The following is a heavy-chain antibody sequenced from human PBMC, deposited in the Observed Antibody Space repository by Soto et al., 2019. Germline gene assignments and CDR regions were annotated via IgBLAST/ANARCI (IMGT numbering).Heavy chain of an antibody. CDR3: ARDLASYRVWVGVVILLDYYGMDV. CDR2: TYYRSKWYN. V-gene: IGHV6-1*01. J-gene: IGHJ6*02. CDR1: GDSVSSNSAA. D-gene: IGHD3-3*01. Sequence: SQTLSLTCAISGDSVSSNSAAWNWIRQSPSRGLEWLGRTYYRSKWYNDYAVSVKSRITINPDTSKNQFSLQLNSVTPEDTAVYYCARDLASYRVWVGVVILLDYYGMDVWGQGTTVTVSS.